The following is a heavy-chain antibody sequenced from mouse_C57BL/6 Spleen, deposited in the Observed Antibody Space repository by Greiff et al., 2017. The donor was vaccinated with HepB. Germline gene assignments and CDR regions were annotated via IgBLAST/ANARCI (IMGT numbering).Heavy chain of an antibody. Sequence: LVESGPELVKPGASVKISCKASGYAFSSSWMNWVKQRPGKGLEWIGRIYPGDGDTNYNGKFKGKATLTADKSSSTAYMQLSSLTSEDSAVYFCARKGSYWYFDVWGTGTTVTVSS. D-gene: IGHD1-1*01. CDR1: GYAFSSSW. J-gene: IGHJ1*03. CDR2: IYPGDGDT. CDR3: ARKGSYWYFDV. V-gene: IGHV1-82*01.